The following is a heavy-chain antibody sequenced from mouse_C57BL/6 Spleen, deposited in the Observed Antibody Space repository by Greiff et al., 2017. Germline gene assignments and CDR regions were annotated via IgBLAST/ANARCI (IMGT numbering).Heavy chain of an antibody. J-gene: IGHJ1*03. CDR2: IHPHYGTT. CDR1: GYSFTDYN. Sequence: EVQLQQPGPELVKPGASVKISCKASGYSFTDYNMNWVKQSNGKSLAWIGVIHPHYGTTSYNQKFKGKATLTVDQSSSTAYMQLNSLTSEDSAVYDGARFYDGIYQYFDVWGTGTTGTVSS. V-gene: IGHV1-39*01. D-gene: IGHD2-3*01. CDR3: ARFYDGIYQYFDV.